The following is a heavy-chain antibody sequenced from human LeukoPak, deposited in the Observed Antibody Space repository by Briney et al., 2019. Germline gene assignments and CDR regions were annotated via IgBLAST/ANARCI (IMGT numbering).Heavy chain of an antibody. CDR2: ISSSSSII. CDR1: GLTFSTYS. Sequence: PGGSLRLSCAASGLTFSTYSMNWVRQAPGKGLEWVSYISSSSSIIHHADSVKGRFTISRDNAKNSLYLQMNSLRAEDTAVYYCARDRSGLGKDYDSSGAIDYWGQGTLVTVSS. V-gene: IGHV3-48*01. J-gene: IGHJ4*02. D-gene: IGHD3-22*01. CDR3: ARDRSGLGKDYDSSGAIDY.